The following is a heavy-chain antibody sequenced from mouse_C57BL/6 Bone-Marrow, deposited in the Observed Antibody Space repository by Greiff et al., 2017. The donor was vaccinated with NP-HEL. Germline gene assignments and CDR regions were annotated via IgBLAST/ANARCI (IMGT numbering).Heavy chain of an antibody. CDR1: DSEVFPIAY. V-gene: IGHV15-2*01. CDR3: ARGHCYGSSYWYFDV. J-gene: IGHJ1*03. D-gene: IGHD1-1*01. Sequence: QVQLKESGSELRSPGSSVKLSCKDFDSEVFPIAYMSWVRQKPGPGFEWIGGILPSIGRTIYGEKFEDEATLDADTLSNTAYLELNSLTSEDSAIYYCARGHCYGSSYWYFDVWGTGTTVTVSS. CDR2: ILPSIGRT.